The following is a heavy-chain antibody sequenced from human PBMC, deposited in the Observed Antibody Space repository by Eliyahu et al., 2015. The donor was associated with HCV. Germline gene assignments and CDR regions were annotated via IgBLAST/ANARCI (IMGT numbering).Heavy chain of an antibody. Sequence: QVQLRESGPGLVKPSETLSLTCTVSGGSITTYYWSWIRQPPGKGLEWIGYIHYSGSTNYNPSLKSRVTISLDTSKNQFSLNLTSVTAADTAVYYCASGGGGIAVAGTGGWFDPWGQGTLVTVSS. CDR1: GGSITTYY. V-gene: IGHV4-59*01. D-gene: IGHD6-19*01. J-gene: IGHJ5*02. CDR3: ASGGGGIAVAGTGGWFDP. CDR2: IHYSGST.